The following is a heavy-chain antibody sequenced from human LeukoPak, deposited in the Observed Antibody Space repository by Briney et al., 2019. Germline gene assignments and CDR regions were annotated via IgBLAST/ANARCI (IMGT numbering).Heavy chain of an antibody. CDR3: ARVYDFWSGYDPLYYFDY. CDR2: IYYSGST. D-gene: IGHD3-3*01. V-gene: IGHV4-59*01. Sequence: SETLSLTCTVSGGSISSYYWSWIRQPPGKGLEWIGYIYYSGSTNYNPSLKSRVTISVDTSKNQFSLKLSSVTAADTAVYYCARVYDFWSGYDPLYYFDYWGQGTLVTVSS. CDR1: GGSISSYY. J-gene: IGHJ4*02.